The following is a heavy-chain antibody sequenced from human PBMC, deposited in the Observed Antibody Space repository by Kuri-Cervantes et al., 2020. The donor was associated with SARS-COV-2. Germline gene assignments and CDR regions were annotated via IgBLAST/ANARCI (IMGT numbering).Heavy chain of an antibody. CDR2: ISYDGSNK. V-gene: IGHV3-30-3*01. D-gene: IGHD3-16*01. CDR3: ANQGAFGPTNMDV. Sequence: GGSLRLSCAASGFTFSSYAMHWVRQAPGKGLEWVAVISYDGSNKYYADSVKGRFTISRDNSKNTLYLQMNSLRAEDTAVYYCANQGAFGPTNMDVWGKGTTVTVSS. CDR1: GFTFSSYA. J-gene: IGHJ6*03.